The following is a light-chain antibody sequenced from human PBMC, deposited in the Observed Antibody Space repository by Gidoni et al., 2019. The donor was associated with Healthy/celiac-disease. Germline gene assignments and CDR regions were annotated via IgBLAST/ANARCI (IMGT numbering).Light chain of an antibody. J-gene: IGLJ1*01. V-gene: IGLV2-14*03. CDR1: SSDVGGYNY. CDR3: SSYTSSSTRGV. Sequence: QSALTQPASVSGSPGQSIIISRTGTSSDVGGYNYVSWYQQHPGKAPKLMIYDVSNRPSGVSNRFSGSKSGNTASLTISGLQAEDEADYYCSSYTSSSTRGVFGTGTKVTVL. CDR2: DVS.